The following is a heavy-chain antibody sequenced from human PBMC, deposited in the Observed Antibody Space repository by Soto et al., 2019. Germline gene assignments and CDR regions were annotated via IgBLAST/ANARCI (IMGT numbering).Heavy chain of an antibody. J-gene: IGHJ6*02. CDR2: IYYSGST. D-gene: IGHD2-21*02. Sequence: QVQLQESGPGLVKPSQTLSLTCTVSGGSISSGGYYWTWIRQHPWKGLEWIGYIYYSGSTYYNPSLKSRVTMSVDTSKIQFSLKLSSVTAADTAVYYCARVCGGDCHYGMDVWGHGTMVTVSS. CDR3: ARVCGGDCHYGMDV. CDR1: GGSISSGGYY. V-gene: IGHV4-31*03.